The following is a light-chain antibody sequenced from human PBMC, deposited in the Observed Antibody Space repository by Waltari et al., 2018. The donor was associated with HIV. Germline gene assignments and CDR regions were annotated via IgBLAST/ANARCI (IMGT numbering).Light chain of an antibody. CDR2: WAS. J-gene: IGKJ4*01. CDR3: QQFYNSPVT. V-gene: IGKV4-1*01. CDR1: QSLLHSSKKKNP. Sequence: DIVMTQSPESLAVSLGERATINCRSRQSLLHSSKKKNPLACYKQKAGQPPKLLIYWASTRESGVPDRFSGSGSGTDFTLTITNFQAEDVAIYYCQQFYNSPVTFGGGTKVEI.